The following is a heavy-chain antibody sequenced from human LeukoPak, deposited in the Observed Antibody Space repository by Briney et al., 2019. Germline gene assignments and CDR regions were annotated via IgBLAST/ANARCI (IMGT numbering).Heavy chain of an antibody. J-gene: IGHJ5*02. Sequence: TSETLFLTCTVSGGSISSGGYYWSWIRQHPGKGLEWIGYIYYSGSTYYNPSLKSRVTISVDTSKNQFSLKLSSVTAADTAVYYCARVPKTTVTNNWFDPWGQGTLVTVSS. CDR2: IYYSGST. CDR1: GGSISSGGYY. V-gene: IGHV4-31*03. D-gene: IGHD4-11*01. CDR3: ARVPKTTVTNNWFDP.